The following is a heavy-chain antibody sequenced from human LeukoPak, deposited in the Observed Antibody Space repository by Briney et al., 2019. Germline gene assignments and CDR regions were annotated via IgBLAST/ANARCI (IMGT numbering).Heavy chain of an antibody. CDR3: ARVDGGTYGNDAFDI. CDR2: INSDGSST. V-gene: IGHV3-74*01. CDR1: GFTLSNYW. J-gene: IGHJ3*02. Sequence: GGSLRLSCAASGFTLSNYWMHWVRQAPGKGLVCVSRINSDGSSTSYAESVKGRFTISRDNAKNTLYLQMNSLRAEDTAVYYCARVDGGTYGNDAFDIWGQGTMVTVSS. D-gene: IGHD1-26*01.